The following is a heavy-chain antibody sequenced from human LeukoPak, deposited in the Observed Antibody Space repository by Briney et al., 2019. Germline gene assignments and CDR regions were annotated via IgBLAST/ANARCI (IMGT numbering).Heavy chain of an antibody. J-gene: IGHJ4*02. V-gene: IGHV5-51*01. CDR1: GYSFTSYW. D-gene: IGHD6-19*01. CDR3: ARRGAGGGWSY. CDR2: IYAGDSDT. Sequence: GESLKISCKGSGYSFTSYWIGWVRQMPGKGVEWMGIIYAGDSDTRYSPSFQGQVTFSVDTSISTAYLQWNSLKASDTAMYYCARRGAGGGWSYWGQGTLVTVSS.